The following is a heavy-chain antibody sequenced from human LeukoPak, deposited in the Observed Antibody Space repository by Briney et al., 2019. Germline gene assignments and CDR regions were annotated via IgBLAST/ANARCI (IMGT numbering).Heavy chain of an antibody. CDR2: ISYDGSNK. J-gene: IGHJ4*02. V-gene: IGHV3-30*04. D-gene: IGHD1-26*01. CDR3: AKERWGGSYECYFDY. CDR1: GFTFSSYA. Sequence: GRSLRLSCAASGFTFSSYAVHWVRQAPGKGLERVAVISYDGSNKYYADSVKGRFTISRDNSKNTLYLQMNSLRAEDTAVYYCAKERWGGSYECYFDYWGQGTLVTVSS.